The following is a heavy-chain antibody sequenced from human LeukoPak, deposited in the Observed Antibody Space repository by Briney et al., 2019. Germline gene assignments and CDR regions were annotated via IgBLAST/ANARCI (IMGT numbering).Heavy chain of an antibody. V-gene: IGHV3-7*01. CDR2: IKQDGSEK. CDR1: GFTFSSYG. Sequence: GGSLRLSCAASGFTFSSYGMHWVRQAPGKGLEWVANIKQDGSEKYYVDSVKGRFTISRDNAKNSLYLQMNSLRAEDTAVYYCAKEETEETEYYYDSSGEGNFDYWGQGTLVTVSS. CDR3: AKEETEETEYYYDSSGEGNFDY. D-gene: IGHD3-22*01. J-gene: IGHJ4*02.